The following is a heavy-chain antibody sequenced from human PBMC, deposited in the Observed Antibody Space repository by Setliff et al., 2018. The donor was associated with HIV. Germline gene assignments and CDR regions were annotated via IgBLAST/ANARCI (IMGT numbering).Heavy chain of an antibody. CDR3: ARDSANGKTANLNYLDV. Sequence: KPSETLSLTCTVSGGSISRSGDYWSWVRQHPGKGLEWIGYIYYTGSTYSNPSLQSRVRISVDTSKNQFSLRLSSVTAADTAVYYCARDSANGKTANLNYLDVWGKGTTVTVSS. CDR2: IYYTGST. CDR1: GGSISRSGDY. D-gene: IGHD2-8*01. V-gene: IGHV4-31*03. J-gene: IGHJ6*03.